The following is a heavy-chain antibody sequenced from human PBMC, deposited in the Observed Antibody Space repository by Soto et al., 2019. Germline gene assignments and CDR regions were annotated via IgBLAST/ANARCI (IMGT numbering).Heavy chain of an antibody. J-gene: IGHJ6*02. CDR1: GGSISSSNW. Sequence: PSETLSLTCAVSGGSISSSNWWSWVRQPPGKGLEWIGEINHSGSTNYNPSLKSRVTISVDTSKNQFSLKLSSVTAADTAVYYCARADDFQDYYYYGMDVWGQGTTVTVSS. V-gene: IGHV4-4*02. CDR3: ARADDFQDYYYYGMDV. D-gene: IGHD3-16*01. CDR2: INHSGST.